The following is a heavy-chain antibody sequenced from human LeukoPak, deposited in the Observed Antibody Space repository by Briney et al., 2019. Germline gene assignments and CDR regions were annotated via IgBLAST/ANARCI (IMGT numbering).Heavy chain of an antibody. CDR1: GYTFTDYY. CDR2: VNPNSGGT. CDR3: ATDHCTRTGCYEDYYYGMDV. V-gene: IGHV1-2*02. Sequence: ASVKVSCKASGYTFTDYYMHWVRQAPGQGLEWMGWVNPNSGGTEYAQKFQGRVTVTRDTSLSTAYMELSRLRSDDTAVYYCATDHCTRTGCYEDYYYGMDVWGQGTTVTVSS. D-gene: IGHD2-2*01. J-gene: IGHJ6*02.